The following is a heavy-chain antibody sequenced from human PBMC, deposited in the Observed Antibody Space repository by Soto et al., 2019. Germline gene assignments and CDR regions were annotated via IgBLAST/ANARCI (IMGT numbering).Heavy chain of an antibody. D-gene: IGHD2-8*02. CDR1: DNTFTYYG. CDR3: SATGGHYFGLDM. J-gene: IGHJ6*02. V-gene: IGHV1-18*04. Sequence: QAQLVQSGSEVKRPGASVKVSCKSSDNTFTYYGSNWVRQTPGHGLEWLGWISGYNAKTSAAPKFQDRVTMTAETSTTTACPEVRSLSSDDSSTYCCSATGGHYFGLDMWGQGNTVTVAS. CDR2: ISGYNAKT.